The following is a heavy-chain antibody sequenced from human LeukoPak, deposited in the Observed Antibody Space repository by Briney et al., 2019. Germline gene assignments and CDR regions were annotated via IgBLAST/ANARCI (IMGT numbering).Heavy chain of an antibody. V-gene: IGHV3-21*01. J-gene: IGHJ4*02. CDR2: ISSSSSYI. CDR3: ALYGDKGGY. CDR1: GFTFIGYA. D-gene: IGHD4-17*01. Sequence: GGSLRLSCAASGFTFIGYAMSWVRQAPGKGLEWVSSISSSSSYIYYADSVKGRFTISRDNAKNSLYLQMNSLRAEDTAVYYCALYGDKGGYWGQGTLVTVSS.